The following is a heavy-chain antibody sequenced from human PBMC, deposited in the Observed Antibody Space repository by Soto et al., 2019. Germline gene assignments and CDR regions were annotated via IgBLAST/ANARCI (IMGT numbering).Heavy chain of an antibody. CDR1: GYSFTSYW. V-gene: IGHV5-10-1*01. Sequence: GESLKISCKGSGYSFTSYWISWVLQMPGKGLEWMGRIDPSDSYTNYSPSFQGHVTISADKSISTAYLQWSSLKASDTAMYYCASRTDYYYYYGMDVWGQGTTVTVSS. CDR3: ASRTDYYYYYGMDV. J-gene: IGHJ6*02. CDR2: IDPSDSYT.